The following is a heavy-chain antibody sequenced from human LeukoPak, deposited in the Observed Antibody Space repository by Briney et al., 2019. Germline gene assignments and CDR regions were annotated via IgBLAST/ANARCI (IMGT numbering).Heavy chain of an antibody. J-gene: IGHJ6*02. V-gene: IGHV3-21*01. CDR2: ISSSSSYI. CDR3: ARDLYSSPLRGYYYGMDV. D-gene: IGHD6-13*01. Sequence: GGSLRLSCAASGFTFSSYWMSWVRQAPGKGLEWVSSISSSSSYIYYADSVKGRFTISRDNAKNSLYLQMNSLRAEDTAVYYCARDLYSSPLRGYYYGMDVWGQGTTVTVSS. CDR1: GFTFSSYW.